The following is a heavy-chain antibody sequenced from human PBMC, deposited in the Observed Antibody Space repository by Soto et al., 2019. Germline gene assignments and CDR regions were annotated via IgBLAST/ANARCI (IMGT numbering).Heavy chain of an antibody. V-gene: IGHV3-23*01. D-gene: IGHD3-9*01. J-gene: IGHJ4*02. CDR3: APWYYDILTGYPGAY. CDR2: ISGSGGST. CDR1: GFTFSSYA. Sequence: AGGSLRLSCAASGFTFSSYAMSWVRQAPGKGLEWVSAISGSGGSTYYADSVKGRFTISRDNSKNTLYLQMNSLRAEDTAVYYCAPWYYDILTGYPGAYWGQGTLVTVAS.